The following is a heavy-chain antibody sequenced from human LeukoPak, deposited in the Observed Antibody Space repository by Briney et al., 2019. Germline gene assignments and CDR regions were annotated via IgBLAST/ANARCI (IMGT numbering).Heavy chain of an antibody. CDR2: FYYSGST. Sequence: SETLSLTCAVSGGSISRGGYSWSWIRQPPGKGLEWIGYFYYSGSTYYNPSLKSRVTISVDTSDNQFSLKLNSVTAADTAVYYCARLPPYSSGWYEDYWGQGTLVTVSS. J-gene: IGHJ4*02. D-gene: IGHD6-13*01. V-gene: IGHV4-30-4*07. CDR3: ARLPPYSSGWYEDY. CDR1: GGSISRGGYS.